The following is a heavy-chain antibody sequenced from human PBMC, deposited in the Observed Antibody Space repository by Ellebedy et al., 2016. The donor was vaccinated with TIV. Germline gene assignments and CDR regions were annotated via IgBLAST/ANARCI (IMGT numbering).Heavy chain of an antibody. CDR3: VAQIQYCSSVSCSNS. CDR1: GYSFTSYG. Sequence: SVKVSXXASGYSFTSYGISWVRQAPGQGLECMGGIIPIFDTIKYAQKFQGRVTITADESTSTAYMEPNSLRSEDTAVYYCVAQIQYCSSVSCSNSWGQGTLVTVSS. V-gene: IGHV1-69*13. J-gene: IGHJ4*02. D-gene: IGHD2-2*01. CDR2: IIPIFDTI.